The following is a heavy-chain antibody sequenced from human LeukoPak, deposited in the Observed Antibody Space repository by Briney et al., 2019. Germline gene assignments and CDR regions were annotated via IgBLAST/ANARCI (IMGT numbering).Heavy chain of an antibody. J-gene: IGHJ4*02. CDR1: GFPFINYV. CDR2: ISGSGGST. Sequence: GGSLRLSCASPGFPFINYVMSSVRQAPGKGLEWVSAISGSGGSTYYADSVKGHFTISRDNSKNTLYLQMNSLRAEDTAVYYCARAFDGYDLGYFDYWGQGTLVPVSS. D-gene: IGHD5-12*01. CDR3: ARAFDGYDLGYFDY. V-gene: IGHV3-23*01.